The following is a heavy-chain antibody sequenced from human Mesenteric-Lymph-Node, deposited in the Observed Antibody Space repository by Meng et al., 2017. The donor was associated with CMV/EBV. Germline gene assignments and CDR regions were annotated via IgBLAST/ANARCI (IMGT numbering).Heavy chain of an antibody. J-gene: IGHJ4*02. CDR3: ASGPDGYNYYFDY. Sequence: SVKVSCKASGYTFTGYYIHWVRQAPGQGLEWMGGIIPILGIANYAQKFQGRVTITADKSTSTAYMELSSLRSEDTAVYYCASGPDGYNYYFDYWGQGTLVTVSS. CDR1: GYTFTGYY. D-gene: IGHD5-24*01. CDR2: IIPILGIA. V-gene: IGHV1-69*10.